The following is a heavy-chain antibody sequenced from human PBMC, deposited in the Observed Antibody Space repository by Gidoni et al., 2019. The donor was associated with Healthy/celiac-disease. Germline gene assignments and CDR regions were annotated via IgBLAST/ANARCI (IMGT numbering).Heavy chain of an antibody. CDR3: ARELRYFDWLNPYYYYYGMDV. V-gene: IGHV3-21*01. D-gene: IGHD3-9*01. CDR2: ISSSSSYI. J-gene: IGHJ6*02. Sequence: PGKGLEWVSSISSSSSYIYYADSVKGRFTISRDNAKNSLYLQMNSLRAEDTAVYYCARELRYFDWLNPYYYYYGMDVWGQGTTVTVSS.